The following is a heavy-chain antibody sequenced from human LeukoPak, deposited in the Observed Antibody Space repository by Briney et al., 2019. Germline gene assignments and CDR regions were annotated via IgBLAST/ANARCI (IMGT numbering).Heavy chain of an antibody. CDR2: ISSSSSYI. CDR3: ARFGMGYDSSGYVSLSFDY. Sequence: PGGSLRLSCAASGFTFSSYSMNWVRQAPGKGLEWVSSISSSSSYIYYADSVKGRFTISRDNAKNSLYLQMNSLRAEDTAVYYCARFGMGYDSSGYVSLSFDYWGQGTLVTVSS. V-gene: IGHV3-21*01. D-gene: IGHD3-22*01. J-gene: IGHJ4*02. CDR1: GFTFSSYS.